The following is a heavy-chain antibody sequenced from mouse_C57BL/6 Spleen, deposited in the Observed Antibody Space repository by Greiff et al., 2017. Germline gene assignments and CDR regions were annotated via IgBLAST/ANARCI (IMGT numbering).Heavy chain of an antibody. D-gene: IGHD4-1*01. CDR1: GFTFRDAW. Sequence: EVKLMESGGGLVQPGGSMKLSCAASGFTFRDAWMDWVRQSPEKGLEWVAEIRNKANNHATYYAESVKGRFTISRDDSKSSVYLQMNSLRAEDTVIYYCTRGKLGRGFDYWGQGTTLTVSS. CDR3: TRGKLGRGFDY. CDR2: IRNKANNHAT. J-gene: IGHJ2*01. V-gene: IGHV6-6*01.